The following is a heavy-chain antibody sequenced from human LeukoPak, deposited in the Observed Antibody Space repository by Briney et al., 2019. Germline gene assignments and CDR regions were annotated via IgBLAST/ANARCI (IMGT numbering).Heavy chain of an antibody. Sequence: KPSETLSLTCTLSGGSISSSGYYWGWIRQPPGKGLEWIASIYYSGSTYYNPSLKSRVTISVDTSKNQLSLKLSSLTAADTAVYYCARHEYSGSYYGLSWFDPWGQGTLVTVSS. CDR3: ARHEYSGSYYGLSWFDP. D-gene: IGHD1-26*01. V-gene: IGHV4-39*01. J-gene: IGHJ5*02. CDR1: GGSISSSGYY. CDR2: IYYSGST.